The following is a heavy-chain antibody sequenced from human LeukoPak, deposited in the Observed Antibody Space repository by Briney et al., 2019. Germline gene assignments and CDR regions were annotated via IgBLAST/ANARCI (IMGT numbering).Heavy chain of an antibody. D-gene: IGHD1-26*01. Sequence: PSETLSLTCSVSGYSISSGYYWGWVRQPPGKGLEWIGSIYHSGSTYYNPSLKSRVTISVDTSKNQFSLKLTSVTAADTAVYYCARAIEVGAMTPFDYWGQGTLVTVSS. CDR3: ARAIEVGAMTPFDY. V-gene: IGHV4-38-2*02. CDR1: GYSISSGYY. J-gene: IGHJ4*02. CDR2: IYHSGST.